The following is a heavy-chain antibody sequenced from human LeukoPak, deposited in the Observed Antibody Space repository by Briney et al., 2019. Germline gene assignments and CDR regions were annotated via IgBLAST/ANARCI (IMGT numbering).Heavy chain of an antibody. J-gene: IGHJ4*02. CDR1: GFTVSINY. V-gene: IGHV3-66*01. Sequence: PGGPLRLSCAASGFTVSINYMSWVRQAPGKGLEWVSVIYSGGNTYYADSAKGRFTISRDNSKNTLYLQMNSLRAEDTAVYYCARTLVTSTEDYFDYWGQGTLVTVSS. CDR2: IYSGGNT. CDR3: ARTLVTSTEDYFDY. D-gene: IGHD4-17*01.